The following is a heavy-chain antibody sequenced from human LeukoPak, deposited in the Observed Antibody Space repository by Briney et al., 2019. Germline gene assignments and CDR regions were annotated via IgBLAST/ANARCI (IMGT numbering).Heavy chain of an antibody. CDR2: INPNSGGT. Sequence: ASVRVSCKAAGYTFTGYYMHWVRQAPGQGLEWMGWINPNSGGTNYAQKFQGRVTMTRDTSISTAYMELSRLTSDDTAAYYCARDPPIGGADVFDIWGQGTMVTVSS. CDR1: GYTFTGYY. V-gene: IGHV1-2*02. CDR3: ARDPPIGGADVFDI. J-gene: IGHJ3*02. D-gene: IGHD3-10*01.